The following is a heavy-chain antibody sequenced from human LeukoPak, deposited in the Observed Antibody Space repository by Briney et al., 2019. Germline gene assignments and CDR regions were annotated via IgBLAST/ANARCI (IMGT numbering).Heavy chain of an antibody. CDR1: GFTFSSYA. V-gene: IGHV3-30-3*01. CDR3: ARADDIVVVPAAIDY. D-gene: IGHD2-2*02. Sequence: GGSLRLSCAASGFTFSSYAMHWVRQAPGKGLEWVAVISYDGSNKYYADSVKGRFTISRDNSKNTLYLQMNSLRAEDTAVYYCARADDIVVVPAAIDYWGQGTLVTVSS. J-gene: IGHJ4*02. CDR2: ISYDGSNK.